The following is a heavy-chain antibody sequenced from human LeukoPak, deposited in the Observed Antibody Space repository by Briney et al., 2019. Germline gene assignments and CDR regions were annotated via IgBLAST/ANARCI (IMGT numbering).Heavy chain of an antibody. J-gene: IGHJ6*03. CDR3: ARDQGFSYYFYYMDV. CDR1: GFTFSSYA. D-gene: IGHD3-3*01. Sequence: PGGSLRLSCAASGFTFSSYAMSWVRQAPGKGLEWVSAISGSGGSTYYADSVKGRFTISRDNAKNSLYLQMNNLRAEDTAVYYCARDQGFSYYFYYMDVWGKGTTVTVSS. V-gene: IGHV3-23*01. CDR2: ISGSGGST.